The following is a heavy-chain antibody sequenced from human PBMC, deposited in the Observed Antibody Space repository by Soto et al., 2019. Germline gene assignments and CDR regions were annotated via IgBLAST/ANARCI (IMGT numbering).Heavy chain of an antibody. CDR3: ARDLAKGGGSAGFDY. CDR2: INPKSGGT. J-gene: IGHJ4*02. D-gene: IGHD1-26*01. Sequence: QVQLVQSGAEVKKPGASVNVSCKDSGYTFTVYYMHWVRQAPRQGLEWMGWINPKSGGTMYTQKFQGRVTMTWDTSISTAYMALTRLRSDDTAVYYCARDLAKGGGSAGFDYWGQGTLVTVFS. V-gene: IGHV1-2*02. CDR1: GYTFTVYY.